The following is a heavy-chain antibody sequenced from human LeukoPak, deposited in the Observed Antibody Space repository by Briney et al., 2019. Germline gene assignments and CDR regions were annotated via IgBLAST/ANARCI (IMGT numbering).Heavy chain of an antibody. CDR2: IYWNDDK. CDR3: ALSGTVTRSHDAFDI. Sequence: SGPTLVNPTQTLTLTCTFSGFALSTSGVGGGWIRQPPGKALEWLALIYWNDDKRYSPSLKSRLTITKDTSKNQVVLTMTNMDPVDTATYYCALSGTVTRSHDAFDIWGQGTMVTVSS. V-gene: IGHV2-5*01. D-gene: IGHD4-17*01. J-gene: IGHJ3*02. CDR1: GFALSTSGVG.